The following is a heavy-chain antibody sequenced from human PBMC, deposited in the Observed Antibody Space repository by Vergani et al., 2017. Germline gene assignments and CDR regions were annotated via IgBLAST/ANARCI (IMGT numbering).Heavy chain of an antibody. CDR2: IYTSGST. J-gene: IGHJ6*02. Sequence: QLQLQESGPGLVKPSQTLSLTCTVSGGSISSGSYYWSWIRQPAGKGLEWIGRIYTSGSTNYNPSLKSRVTISVDTSKNQFSLKLSSVTAADTAVYYCARGCSGGSCYYYYGMDVWGQGTTVTVSS. CDR3: ARGCSGGSCYYYYGMDV. D-gene: IGHD2-15*01. CDR1: GGSISSGSYY. V-gene: IGHV4-61*02.